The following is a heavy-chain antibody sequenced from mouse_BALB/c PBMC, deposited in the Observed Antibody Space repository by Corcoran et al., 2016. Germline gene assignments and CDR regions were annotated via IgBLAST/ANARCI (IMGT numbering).Heavy chain of an antibody. J-gene: IGHJ3*01. CDR3: ARDPAWFAY. Sequence: QIQLVQSGPELKKPGETVKISCKASGYTFKNYGMNWVKQAPGKGLKWMGWINTYTGEPTYADDFKGRFAFSLETSASTAYLQLNNLKNEDMATYFCARDPAWFAYWGQGTLVTVSA. V-gene: IGHV9-1*02. CDR2: INTYTGEP. CDR1: GYTFKNYG.